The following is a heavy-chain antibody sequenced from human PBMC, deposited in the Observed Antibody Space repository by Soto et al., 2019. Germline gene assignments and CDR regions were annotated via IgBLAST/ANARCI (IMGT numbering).Heavy chain of an antibody. CDR3: ARDSGLKLSSS. V-gene: IGHV1-69*13. D-gene: IGHD6-13*01. CDR2: IIPIFGTA. Sequence: GASVKVSCKASGGTFSSYAISWVRQAPGQGLEWMGGIIPIFGTANYAQKFQGRVTITADESARTAYLEVRSLKSQDTAVYYCARDSGLKLSSSWGQGTLVPVSS. J-gene: IGHJ4*02. CDR1: GGTFSSYA.